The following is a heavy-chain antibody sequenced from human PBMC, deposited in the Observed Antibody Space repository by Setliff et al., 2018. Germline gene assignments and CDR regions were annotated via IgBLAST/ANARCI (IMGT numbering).Heavy chain of an antibody. CDR1: GFAFNNYT. D-gene: IGHD6-19*01. CDR2: ISDDGGRT. CDR3: VRRGGTAGQGAFDI. V-gene: IGHV3-23*01. J-gene: IGHJ3*02. Sequence: GGSLRLSCAASGFAFNNYTMGWVRQAPGKGLEWVSGISDDGGRTYYADSVKGRFTISRDNSKNTLYLQMNNLRAEDTALYYCVRRGGTAGQGAFDIWGQGTMVTVSS.